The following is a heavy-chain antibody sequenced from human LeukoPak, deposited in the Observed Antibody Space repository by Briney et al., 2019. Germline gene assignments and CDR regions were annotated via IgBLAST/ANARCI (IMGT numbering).Heavy chain of an antibody. CDR1: GFTFSSYS. V-gene: IGHV3-21*04. Sequence: GGSLRLSCAASGFTFSSYSMNWVRQAPGKGLEWVSSISSSSSYIYYADSVKGRFTISRDNSKNTLYLQMNSLRAEDTAVYYCAKDSFITMIVVVRTFGYWGQGTLVTVSS. CDR3: AKDSFITMIVVVRTFGY. J-gene: IGHJ4*02. D-gene: IGHD3-22*01. CDR2: ISSSSSYI.